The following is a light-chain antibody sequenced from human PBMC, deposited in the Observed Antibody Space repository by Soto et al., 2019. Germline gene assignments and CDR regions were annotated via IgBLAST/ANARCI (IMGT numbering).Light chain of an antibody. CDR2: DAS. Sequence: DIQMTQSPSTLSASVGDRVTISCRASQSISSWLAWYQQKPGKAPKLLIYDASSLESGVPSRFSGSGSATEFTLTISSLQPDDFATYYCQQYNSYPRVYTFGQGTKLEIK. CDR1: QSISSW. V-gene: IGKV1-5*01. J-gene: IGKJ2*01. CDR3: QQYNSYPRVYT.